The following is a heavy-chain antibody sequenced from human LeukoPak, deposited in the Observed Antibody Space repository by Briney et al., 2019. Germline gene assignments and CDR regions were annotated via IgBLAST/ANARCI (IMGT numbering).Heavy chain of an antibody. D-gene: IGHD5-24*01. V-gene: IGHV3-23*01. CDR3: ARDIQLST. J-gene: IGHJ3*01. CDR2: SSTGGNS. Sequence: PGGSLRLSCAASGFTFSGSAMSWVRQAPGKGLDWVSLSSTGGNSYYADSVKGRFTIPRDNSKDTLYLQMDSLRAEDTAIYYCARDIQLSTWGLGTKVTVSS. CDR1: GFTFSGSA.